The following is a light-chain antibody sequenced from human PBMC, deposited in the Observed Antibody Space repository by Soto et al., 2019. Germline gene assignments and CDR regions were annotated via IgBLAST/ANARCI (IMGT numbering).Light chain of an antibody. CDR2: GAS. V-gene: IGKV3-15*01. CDR3: QPYHNRWT. CDR1: QSVSSN. J-gene: IGKJ1*01. Sequence: IEMTQSPATLSVSRGERATLSCRASQSVSSNLVWYQQKPGQAPRLLIYGASTRVTGIPARFSGIGSGTEFTLTISSLKSEDFAVDDCQPYHNRWTFGQGTKVDIK.